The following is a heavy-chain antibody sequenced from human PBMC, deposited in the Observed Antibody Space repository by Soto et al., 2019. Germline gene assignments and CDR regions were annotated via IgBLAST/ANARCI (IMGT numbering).Heavy chain of an antibody. D-gene: IGHD7-27*01. CDR2: IYYSGST. CDR3: ARGNWGNAFDI. J-gene: IGHJ3*02. CDR1: GGSISSYY. Sequence: SETLSLTCTVSGGSISSYYWSWIRQPPGKGLEWIGYIYYSGSTNYNPSLKSRVTISVDTSKNQFSRKLNSVTSADTAVYYSARGNWGNAFDIWGQGTMVTVSS. V-gene: IGHV4-59*01.